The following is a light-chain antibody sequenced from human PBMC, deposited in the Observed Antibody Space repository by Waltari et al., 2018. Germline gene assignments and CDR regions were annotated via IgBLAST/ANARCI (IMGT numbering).Light chain of an antibody. CDR3: QSLDTSDHWV. V-gene: IGLV3-10*01. Sequence: SYELTQPPSVSVSPGQTARITCSGDALPKKYAYWYQQKSGQAPVMVIYADSKRLSGIPERFPASSSGTMATLTITGAQVEDEADYYCQSLDTSDHWVFGGGTKLTVL. CDR2: ADS. CDR1: ALPKKY. J-gene: IGLJ3*02.